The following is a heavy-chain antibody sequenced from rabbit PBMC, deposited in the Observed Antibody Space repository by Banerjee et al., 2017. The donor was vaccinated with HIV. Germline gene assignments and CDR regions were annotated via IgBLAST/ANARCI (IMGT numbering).Heavy chain of an antibody. CDR3: ARGGGWGTRLDL. CDR2: IDAGSTGNT. CDR1: GIAFSPFA. Sequence: QSLEESGGDLVQPEGSLTLTCTASGIAFSPFAISWVRQAPGKGPEWIACIDAGSTGNTYYVSWAKGRFTISRTSSTTVTLQMTSLTAADTATYFCARGGGWGTRLDLRGPGTLVTVS. V-gene: IGHV1S40*01. D-gene: IGHD4-1*01. J-gene: IGHJ3*01.